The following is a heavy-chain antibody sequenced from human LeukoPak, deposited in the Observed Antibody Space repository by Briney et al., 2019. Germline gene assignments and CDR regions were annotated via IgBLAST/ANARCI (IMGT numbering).Heavy chain of an antibody. CDR2: INLDGNEV. V-gene: IGHV3-7*01. D-gene: IGHD3-10*01. CDR3: VSGRHEFVH. CDR1: GFAFTTYW. Sequence: GGSLRLTCAASGFAFTTYWMTWVRQAPGKGLEWVANINLDGNEVHYVDSLKDRFTISRDNARNSLYLQMNSLRAEDTAVYYCVSGRHEFVHWGQGTLVTGSS. J-gene: IGHJ4*01.